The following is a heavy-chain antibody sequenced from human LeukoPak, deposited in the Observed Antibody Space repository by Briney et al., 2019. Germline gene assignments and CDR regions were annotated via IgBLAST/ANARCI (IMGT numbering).Heavy chain of an antibody. Sequence: PGGSLRLSCAASGFTFSSYWMSWVRQAPGKGLEWVANIKQDGSEKYYVDSVKGRFTISRDNAKNSLYLQMNSLRAEDTAVYYCARDRWFGELFTYYFDYWGQGTLVTVSS. CDR1: GFTFSSYW. V-gene: IGHV3-7*01. J-gene: IGHJ4*02. D-gene: IGHD3-10*01. CDR3: ARDRWFGELFTYYFDY. CDR2: IKQDGSEK.